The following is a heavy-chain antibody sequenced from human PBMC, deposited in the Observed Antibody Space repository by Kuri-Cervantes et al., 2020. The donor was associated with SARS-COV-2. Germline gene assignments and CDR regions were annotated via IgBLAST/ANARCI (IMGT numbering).Heavy chain of an antibody. CDR1: GFTFSSYG. CDR3: AKDMDYGEWMTANNYYYGMDV. CDR2: ISYGGSNK. V-gene: IGHV3-30*18. D-gene: IGHD4-17*01. Sequence: GGSLRLSCAASGFTFSSYGMHWVRQAPGKGLEWVAVISYGGSNKYYADSVKGRFTTSRDNSKNTLYLQMNSLRAEDTAVYYCAKDMDYGEWMTANNYYYGMDVWGQGTTVTVSS. J-gene: IGHJ6*02.